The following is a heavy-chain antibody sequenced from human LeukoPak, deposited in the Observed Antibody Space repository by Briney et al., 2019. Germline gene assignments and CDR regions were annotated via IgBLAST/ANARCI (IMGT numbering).Heavy chain of an antibody. CDR2: IYHSGST. J-gene: IGHJ4*02. V-gene: IGHV4-38-2*02. Sequence: SETLSLTCTVSGYSISSDYYWGWIRQAPGKGLEWIGSIYHSGSTYYNPSLKSRVTISVDTSKNQFSLKLSSVTAADTAVYYCARGSLTGYFDYWGQGTLVTVSS. D-gene: IGHD3-9*01. CDR1: GYSISSDYY. CDR3: ARGSLTGYFDY.